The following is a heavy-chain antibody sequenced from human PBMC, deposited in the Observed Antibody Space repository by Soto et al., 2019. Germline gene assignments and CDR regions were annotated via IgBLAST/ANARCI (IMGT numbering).Heavy chain of an antibody. CDR2: AKSEINGGAI. CDR3: AADLPDWGAYAFDY. CDR1: GFTFTRAW. Sequence: EVQLVESGGDSVQPGGSLRLTCAASGFTFTRAWLNWVRQAPGKGLEWVGRAKSEINGGAIDYAAPVKGRFTISRDASQNTCYLQMNSLRADDTAVYYCAADLPDWGAYAFDYWGHGTQVTVSS. D-gene: IGHD3-16*01. V-gene: IGHV3-15*07. J-gene: IGHJ4*01.